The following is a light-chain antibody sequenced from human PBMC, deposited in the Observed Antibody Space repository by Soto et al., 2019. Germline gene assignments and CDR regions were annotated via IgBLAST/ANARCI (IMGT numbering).Light chain of an antibody. J-gene: IGKJ2*01. CDR2: DAS. V-gene: IGKV3-15*01. CDR1: QSGSRH. CDR3: QQYNDWPPMNP. Sequence: EIVMTQSPATRYVSPGERDTLSCRASQSGSRHVAWYQQRPGQAPRLLIYDASTRATGTPARFSGSGSGTEFTLTIISLQSGDVASYYCQQYNDWPPMNPVGPGTKLEI.